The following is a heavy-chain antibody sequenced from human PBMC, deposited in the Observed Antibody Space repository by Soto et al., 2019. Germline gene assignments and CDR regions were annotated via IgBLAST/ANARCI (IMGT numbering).Heavy chain of an antibody. CDR3: ASMNLGYCTNGVCHRGYYYGMDV. J-gene: IGHJ6*02. D-gene: IGHD2-8*01. Sequence: TLSLTCTVSGGSVNSGGYYWSWIRQHPGKGLEWIGYIYYSGSTYYNPSLKSRVTISVDTSKNQFSLKLSSVTAADTAVYYCASMNLGYCTNGVCHRGYYYGMDVWGQGTTVTVSS. V-gene: IGHV4-31*03. CDR2: IYYSGST. CDR1: GGSVNSGGYY.